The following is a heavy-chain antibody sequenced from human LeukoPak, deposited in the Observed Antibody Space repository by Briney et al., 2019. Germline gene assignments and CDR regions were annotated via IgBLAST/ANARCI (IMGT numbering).Heavy chain of an antibody. CDR2: IYYSGST. D-gene: IGHD3-10*01. CDR1: GGSISSYY. V-gene: IGHV4-59*08. Sequence: SETLSLTCTVSGGSISSYYWSWIRQPPGKGLEWIGYIYYSGSTNYNPSLKSRVTISVDTSKNQFSLKLSSVTAAGTAVYYCARQNRITMVRADPGAFDIWGQGTMVTVSS. CDR3: ARQNRITMVRADPGAFDI. J-gene: IGHJ3*02.